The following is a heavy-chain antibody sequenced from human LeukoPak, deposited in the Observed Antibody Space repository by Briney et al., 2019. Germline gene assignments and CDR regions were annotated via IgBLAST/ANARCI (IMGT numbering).Heavy chain of an antibody. V-gene: IGHV4-39*07. CDR1: GGSISSSSYY. CDR3: AREYSGSYLTFDY. D-gene: IGHD1-26*01. CDR2: IYASGST. J-gene: IGHJ4*02. Sequence: SETLSLTCTVSGGSISSSSYYWGWIRQPPGKGLEWIGRIYASGSTNYNPSLNSRVTMSLDTSKNQFSLKLSSVTAADTAVYYCAREYSGSYLTFDYWGQGTLVTVSS.